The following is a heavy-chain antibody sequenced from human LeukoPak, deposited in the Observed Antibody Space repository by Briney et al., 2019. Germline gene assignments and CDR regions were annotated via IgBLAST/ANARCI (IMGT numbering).Heavy chain of an antibody. CDR1: GGSISSYY. D-gene: IGHD1-26*01. CDR3: ARGGTYYDY. Sequence: SETLSLTCTVSGGSISSYYWSWIRQPPGKGLEWIGYIYYSGSTNYNPSLKGRVTISVDTSKNQFSLKLNSVTAADTAVYFCARGGTYYDYWGQGTLVTVSS. V-gene: IGHV4-59*01. J-gene: IGHJ4*02. CDR2: IYYSGST.